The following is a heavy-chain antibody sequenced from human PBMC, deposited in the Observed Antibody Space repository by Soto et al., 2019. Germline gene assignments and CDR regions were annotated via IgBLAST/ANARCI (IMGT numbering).Heavy chain of an antibody. CDR2: IKSKFDGETI. V-gene: IGHV3-15*01. Sequence: PGGSLRLSCAASGINFSRAWMSWVRQAPGKGLEWVGRIKSKFDGETIDYAAPVKGRFTISRDDSKNIVYLQMNSLNTEDIAVYYCATGLLRYYAYWGHGTLVTVSS. CDR1: GINFSRAW. D-gene: IGHD3-9*01. CDR3: ATGLLRYYAY. J-gene: IGHJ4*01.